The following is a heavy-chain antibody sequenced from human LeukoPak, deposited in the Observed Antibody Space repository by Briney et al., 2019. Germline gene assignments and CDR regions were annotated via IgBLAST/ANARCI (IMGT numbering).Heavy chain of an antibody. CDR2: ISWDGGST. J-gene: IGHJ2*01. D-gene: IGHD5-12*01. V-gene: IGHV3-43*01. CDR3: AKDSGYDFSGWYFDL. CDR1: GFTFDDYT. Sequence: GGSLRLSCAASGFTFDDYTMHWVRQAPGKSLEWVSLISWDGGSTYYADSVKGRFTISRDNRKNSLYLQMNSLRTEDTALYYCAKDSGYDFSGWYFDLWGRGTLVTVSS.